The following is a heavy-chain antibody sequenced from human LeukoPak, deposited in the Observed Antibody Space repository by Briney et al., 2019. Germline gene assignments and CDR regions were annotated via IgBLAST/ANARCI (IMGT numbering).Heavy chain of an antibody. CDR2: VGAYSGNT. Sequence: ASVKVSCKASGYTFTNYGVSWVRQAPGQGLEWMGWVGAYSGNTNYAQKFQGRVIMTTDTSTSTAYMELRSLRSDDTAVYYCARESGYCSNTSCYTDYWGQGTLVTVSS. D-gene: IGHD2-2*02. CDR1: GYTFTNYG. V-gene: IGHV1-18*01. CDR3: ARESGYCSNTSCYTDY. J-gene: IGHJ4*02.